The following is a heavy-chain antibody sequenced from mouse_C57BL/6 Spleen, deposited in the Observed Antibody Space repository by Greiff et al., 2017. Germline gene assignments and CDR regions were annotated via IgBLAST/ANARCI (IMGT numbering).Heavy chain of an antibody. CDR2: IHPNSGST. D-gene: IGHD4-1*01. V-gene: IGHV1-64*01. Sequence: QVQLQQPGAELVKPGASVKLSCKASGYTFTSYWMHWVKQRPGQGLEWIGMIHPNSGSTNYNEKFKSKATLTVDKSSSTAYMQLSSLTSEDSAVYCGARGLTGTGGFEGWGEGTTLTVSA. J-gene: IGHJ2*01. CDR1: GYTFTSYW. CDR3: ARGLTGTGGFEG.